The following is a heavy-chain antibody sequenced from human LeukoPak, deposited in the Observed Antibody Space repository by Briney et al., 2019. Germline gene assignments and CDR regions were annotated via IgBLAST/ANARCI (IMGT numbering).Heavy chain of an antibody. J-gene: IGHJ5*02. V-gene: IGHV3-23*01. Sequence: GGSLRLSCAASGLTFNRYGMSWARHAPGKGLEWVSAISGRGGSTYYADPVKGRLTISRDNPKNTLYLQMNSLRAEDTAVYYCAKSPSSYDYVWGSYRPYNWFDPWGQGTLVTVSS. CDR1: GLTFNRYG. D-gene: IGHD3-16*02. CDR2: ISGRGGST. CDR3: AKSPSSYDYVWGSYRPYNWFDP.